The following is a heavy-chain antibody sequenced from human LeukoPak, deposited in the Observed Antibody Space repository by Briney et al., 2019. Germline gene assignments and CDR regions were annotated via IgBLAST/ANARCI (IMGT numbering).Heavy chain of an antibody. Sequence: PSETLSLTCTVSGGSISSYYWSWIRQPPGKGLEWIGYIYYSGSTNYNPSLKGRVTISVDTSKNQFSLKLSSVTAADTAVYYCARVRYSYGIDYWGQGTLVTVSS. J-gene: IGHJ4*02. V-gene: IGHV4-59*01. CDR1: GGSISSYY. CDR2: IYYSGST. CDR3: ARVRYSYGIDY. D-gene: IGHD5-18*01.